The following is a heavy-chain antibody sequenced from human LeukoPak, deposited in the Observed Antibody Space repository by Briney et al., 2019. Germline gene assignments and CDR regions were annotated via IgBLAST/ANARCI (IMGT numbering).Heavy chain of an antibody. D-gene: IGHD3-3*01. CDR2: MNPNSGNT. J-gene: IGHJ4*02. Sequence: ASVKVSCKASGYTLTSYDIHWVRQATGQGLEWMGWMNPNSGNTGYAQKFQGRVTMTRNTSISTAYMELSSLRSEDTAVYYCARGPSSYYDLDFDYWGQGTLVTVSS. CDR1: GYTLTSYD. V-gene: IGHV1-8*01. CDR3: ARGPSSYYDLDFDY.